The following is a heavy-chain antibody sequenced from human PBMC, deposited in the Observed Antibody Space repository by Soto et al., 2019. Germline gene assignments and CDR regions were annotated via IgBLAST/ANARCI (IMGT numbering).Heavy chain of an antibody. V-gene: IGHV3-53*02. Sequence: EVQLVETGGGLIQPGWSLRLSCAASGFTVSSNYISWVRQAPGKGLEWVSVIYSGGSTYYADSVRGRFTISRDNSKNTLYLQMKSLRAEDTAVYYCARDPPATRHGMDVWGQGTTVTVSS. CDR1: GFTVSSNY. CDR3: ARDPPATRHGMDV. J-gene: IGHJ6*02. CDR2: IYSGGST.